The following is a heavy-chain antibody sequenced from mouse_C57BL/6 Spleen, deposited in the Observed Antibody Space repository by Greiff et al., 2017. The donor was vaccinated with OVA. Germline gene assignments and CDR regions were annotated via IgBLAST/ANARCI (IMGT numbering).Heavy chain of an antibody. CDR2: ISSGSSTI. V-gene: IGHV5-17*01. CDR3: ASPYYYGSSPHWYFDV. Sequence: EVHLVESGGGLVKPGGSLKLSCAASGFTFSDYGMHWVRQAPEKGLEWVAYISSGSSTIYYADTVKGRFTISRDNAKNTLFLQMTSLRSEDTAMYYCASPYYYGSSPHWYFDVWGTGTTVTVSS. CDR1: GFTFSDYG. D-gene: IGHD1-1*01. J-gene: IGHJ1*03.